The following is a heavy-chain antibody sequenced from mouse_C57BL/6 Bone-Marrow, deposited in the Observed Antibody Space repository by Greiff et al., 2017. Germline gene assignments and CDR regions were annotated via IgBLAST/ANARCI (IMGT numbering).Heavy chain of an antibody. V-gene: IGHV5-4*01. CDR2: ISDGGSYT. D-gene: IGHD2-5*01. CDR3: ARDRNYPFAY. J-gene: IGHJ3*01. CDR1: GFTFSSYA. Sequence: EVMLVESGGGLVKPGGSLKLSCAASGFTFSSYAMSWVRQTPEKRLEWVATISDGGSYTYYPDNVKGRFTISRDNAKNNLYLQMSHLKSEDTAMYYCARDRNYPFAYWGQGTLVTGSA.